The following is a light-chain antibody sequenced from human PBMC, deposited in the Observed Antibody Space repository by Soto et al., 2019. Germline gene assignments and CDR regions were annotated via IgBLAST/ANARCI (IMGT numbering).Light chain of an antibody. V-gene: IGKV3-11*01. CDR2: GAS. Sequence: EIVMTQSPATLSVSPGERATLSCRASQSVSSNLAWYQQKPGQAPRLLIYGASNRATGIPDRFSGSGSGADFSLIISSLEPEDFAVYYCQQRSVWPLTFGGGTKVDIK. CDR1: QSVSSN. CDR3: QQRSVWPLT. J-gene: IGKJ4*01.